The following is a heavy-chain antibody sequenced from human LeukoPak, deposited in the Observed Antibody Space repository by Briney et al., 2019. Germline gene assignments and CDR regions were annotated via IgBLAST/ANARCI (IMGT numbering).Heavy chain of an antibody. CDR2: IYYSGST. V-gene: IGHV4-59*01. CDR1: GGSISSYY. J-gene: IGHJ4*02. D-gene: IGHD3-9*01. CDR3: ARGDYDILTNYYLFDY. Sequence: SETLSLTCTVSGGSISSYYWSWIRQPPGKGLEWIGYIYYSGSTNYNPSLKSRVTISVDASKNQFSLKLSSVTAADTAVYYCARGDYDILTNYYLFDYWGQGTLVTVSS.